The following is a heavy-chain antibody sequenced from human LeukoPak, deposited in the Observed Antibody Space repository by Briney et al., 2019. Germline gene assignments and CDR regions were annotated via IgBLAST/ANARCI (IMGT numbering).Heavy chain of an antibody. CDR2: IYYSGST. J-gene: IGHJ5*02. V-gene: IGHV4-59*12. CDR3: ARVTIDWFDP. Sequence: SETLSLTCTVSGGSISSYYWSWIRQPPGKGLEWLGYIYYSGSTNYNPSLKSRVTISVDTSKNQFSLKLSSVTAADTAVYYCARVTIDWFDPWGQGTLVTVSS. CDR1: GGSISSYY. D-gene: IGHD4-11*01.